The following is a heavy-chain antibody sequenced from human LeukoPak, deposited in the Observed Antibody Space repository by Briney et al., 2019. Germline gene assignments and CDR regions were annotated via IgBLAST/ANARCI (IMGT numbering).Heavy chain of an antibody. CDR3: VKGRPCETCMPMDA. CDR1: GFRFTDYS. D-gene: IGHD2-2*01. V-gene: IGHV3-23*01. J-gene: IGHJ6*02. Sequence: GGSLRLSCAASGFRFTDYSMSWVRQAPGKGLEWVAGLGRSGEYKYYADSVKGRFTISRDNSRDTVSLQMNSLRAEDSAIYFCVKGRPCETCMPMDAWGQGTTVTVSS. CDR2: LGRSGEYK.